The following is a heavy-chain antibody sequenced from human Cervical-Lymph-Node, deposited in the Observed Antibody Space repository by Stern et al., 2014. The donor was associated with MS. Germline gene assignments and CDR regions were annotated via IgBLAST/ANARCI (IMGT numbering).Heavy chain of an antibody. D-gene: IGHD1-14*01. CDR3: ARQTTAWASDV. J-gene: IGHJ4*02. CDR2: IYPGDSET. CDR1: GFKFSIYW. V-gene: IGHV5-51*01. Sequence: EVQLVESGAELIRPGESLKISCKGSGFKFSIYWIAWARQMPGKGLEWMGIIYPGDSETRYSPSFQGQVTMSADKSTSTAYLQWSSLNASDTAMYFCARQTTAWASDVWGQGTLVTVSS.